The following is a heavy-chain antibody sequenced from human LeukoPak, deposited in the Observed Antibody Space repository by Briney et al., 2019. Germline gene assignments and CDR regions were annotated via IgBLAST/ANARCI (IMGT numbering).Heavy chain of an antibody. CDR1: GGSISSSSYY. D-gene: IGHD3-9*01. CDR2: IYYSGST. Sequence: SETLSLTCTVSGGSISSSSYYWGWIRQPPGKGLEWIGSIYYSGSTYYNPSLKSRVTISVDTSKNPFSLKLSSVTAADTVVYYCARLSRTIFDAFDIWGPGTTVTVSS. CDR3: ARLSRTIFDAFDI. V-gene: IGHV4-39*01. J-gene: IGHJ3*02.